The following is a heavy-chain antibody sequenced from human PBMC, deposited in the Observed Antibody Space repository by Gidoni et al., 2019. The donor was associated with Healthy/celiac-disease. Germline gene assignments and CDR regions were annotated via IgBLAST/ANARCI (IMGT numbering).Heavy chain of an antibody. Sequence: QVQLQESGPGLVKPSETLSLTCTVSGYSISSGYYWGWIRQPPGKGLEWIGSIYHSGSTYYNPSLKSRVTISVDTSKNQFSLKLSSVTAADTAVYYCARIKGDYGEAFDYWGQGTLVTVSS. CDR2: IYHSGST. D-gene: IGHD4-17*01. CDR3: ARIKGDYGEAFDY. CDR1: GYSISSGYY. V-gene: IGHV4-38-2*02. J-gene: IGHJ4*02.